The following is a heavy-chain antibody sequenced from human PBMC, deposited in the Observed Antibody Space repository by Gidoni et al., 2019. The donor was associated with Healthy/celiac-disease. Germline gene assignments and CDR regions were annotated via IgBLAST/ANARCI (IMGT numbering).Heavy chain of an antibody. CDR3: ASWHDYSNYYYYGMDV. CDR2: ISYDGSNK. J-gene: IGHJ6*02. CDR1: GFTFSSYA. Sequence: QLQLVVSGGGVVQPGRSLRLSCAASGFTFSSYAMHWVRQAPGKGLEWVAVISYDGSNKYYADSVKGRFTSSRDNSKNTLYLQMNSLRAEDTAVYYWASWHDYSNYYYYGMDVWGQGTTVTVSS. V-gene: IGHV3-30-3*01. D-gene: IGHD4-4*01.